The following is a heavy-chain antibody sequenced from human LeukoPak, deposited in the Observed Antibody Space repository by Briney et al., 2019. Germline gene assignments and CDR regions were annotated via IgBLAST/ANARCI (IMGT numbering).Heavy chain of an antibody. CDR3: AKAKEYYDFSGAFDI. CDR2: ISGSGGST. V-gene: IGHV3-23*01. J-gene: IGHJ3*02. CDR1: GFTFSSYA. D-gene: IGHD3-3*01. Sequence: GGSLRLSCAASGFTFSSYAMSWVRQAPGKGLEWVSAISGSGGSTYYADSVKGRLTTSRDNSKNTLYLQMNSLRAEDTAVYYCAKAKEYYDFSGAFDIWGQGTMVTVSS.